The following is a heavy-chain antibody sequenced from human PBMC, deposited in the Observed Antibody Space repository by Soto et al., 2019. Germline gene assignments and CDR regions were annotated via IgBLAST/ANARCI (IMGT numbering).Heavy chain of an antibody. D-gene: IGHD3-16*01. CDR2: IYYSGSP. CDR1: GGSISSYY. V-gene: IGHV4-59*08. CDR3: ARRWGTAFDY. Sequence: QVQLQESGPGLVKPSETLSLTCTVSGGSISSYYWSWIRQPPGKGLEWIGYIYYSGSPNYNPSLMSLVTISVDTSKNLFSLKLSSVTAADTAVYQCARRWGTAFDYWGQGTLVSVSS. J-gene: IGHJ4*02.